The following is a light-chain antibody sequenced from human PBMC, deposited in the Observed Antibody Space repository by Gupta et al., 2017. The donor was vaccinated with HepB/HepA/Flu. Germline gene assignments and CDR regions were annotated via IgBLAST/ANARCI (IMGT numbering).Light chain of an antibody. V-gene: IGKV1-33*01. J-gene: IGKJ2*01. Sequence: DVQVTQSPSSLSASVGDRVTITCQASQDIKTNLNWFQKKSGQAPRLLIYGGSRLEKGVPSRFSGSGSGTTFSLTISSLQPEDTASYFCRQYNILPYSFGQGTKLDI. CDR2: GGS. CDR1: QDIKTN. CDR3: RQYNILPYS.